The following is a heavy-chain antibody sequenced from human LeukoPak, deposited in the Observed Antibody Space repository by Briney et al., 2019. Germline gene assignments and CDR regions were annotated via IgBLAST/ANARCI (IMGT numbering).Heavy chain of an antibody. CDR3: ARTSPIGKYYFDY. CDR1: GFTFSSYA. V-gene: IGHV3-30*04. CDR2: ISYDGSNK. J-gene: IGHJ4*02. D-gene: IGHD1-26*01. Sequence: GGSLRLSCAASGFTFSSYAMHWVRQAPGKGLEWVAVISYDGSNKYCADSVKGRFTISRDNSKNTLYLQMNSLRAEDTAVYYCARTSPIGKYYFDYWGQGTLVTVSS.